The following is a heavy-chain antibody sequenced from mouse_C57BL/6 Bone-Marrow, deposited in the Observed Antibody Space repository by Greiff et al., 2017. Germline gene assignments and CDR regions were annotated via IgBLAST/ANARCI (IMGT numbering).Heavy chain of an antibody. J-gene: IGHJ2*01. D-gene: IGHD2-4*01. V-gene: IGHV3-6*01. CDR2: ISYDGSN. CDR3: ARDDYDGYYFDY. CDR1: GYSITSGYY. Sequence: ESGPGLVKPSQSLSLTCSVTGYSITSGYYWNWIRQFPGNKLEWMGYISYDGSNNYNPSLKNRISITRDTSKNQFFLKLNSVTTEDTATDYCARDDYDGYYFDYWGQGTTLTVSS.